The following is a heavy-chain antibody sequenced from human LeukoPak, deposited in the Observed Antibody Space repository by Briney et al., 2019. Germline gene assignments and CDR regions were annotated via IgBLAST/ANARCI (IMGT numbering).Heavy chain of an antibody. CDR2: TSGSGGST. V-gene: IGHV3-23*01. D-gene: IGHD2-15*01. Sequence: GGSLRLSCAASGFTFSSYAMSWVRPAPGKGLEWVSGTSGSGGSTYYAGSVKVRFTISRDNSKNTLYLQMNGLRVEDTAVYYCAKNGGSQCYSHLDSWGQGTLVTVSS. J-gene: IGHJ4*02. CDR1: GFTFSSYA. CDR3: AKNGGSQCYSHLDS.